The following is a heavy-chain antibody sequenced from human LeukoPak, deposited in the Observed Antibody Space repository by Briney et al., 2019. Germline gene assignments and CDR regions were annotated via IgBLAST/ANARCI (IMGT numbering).Heavy chain of an antibody. D-gene: IGHD3-10*01. CDR1: GGSISSYY. CDR3: ARSFGSGSYFDS. V-gene: IGHV4-59*01. Sequence: SETLSLTCTVSGGSISSYYWSWIRQPAGKGLEWIGYINYSGRTNYNPSLKSRVTISVDTSKNQFSLKLSSVTAADTAVYYCARSFGSGSYFDSWGQGTLVTVSS. J-gene: IGHJ4*02. CDR2: INYSGRT.